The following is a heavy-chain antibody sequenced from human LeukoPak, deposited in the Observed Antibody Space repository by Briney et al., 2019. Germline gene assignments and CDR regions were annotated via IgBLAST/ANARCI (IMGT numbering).Heavy chain of an antibody. CDR3: ARDPTTDIVVVPAAIPIPHYYYYYGMDV. V-gene: IGHV1-18*01. Sequence: ASVKVSCKASGYTFTSYGISWVRQAPGQGLEWMGWISAYNGNTNYEQKLQGRVTMTTDTSTSTAYMELRSLRSDDTAVYYCARDPTTDIVVVPAAIPIPHYYYYYGMDVWGQGTTVTVSS. CDR2: ISAYNGNT. CDR1: GYTFTSYG. J-gene: IGHJ6*02. D-gene: IGHD2-2*01.